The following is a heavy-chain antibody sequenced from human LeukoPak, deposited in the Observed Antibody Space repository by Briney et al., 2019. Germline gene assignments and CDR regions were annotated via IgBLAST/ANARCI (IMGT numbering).Heavy chain of an antibody. D-gene: IGHD3-22*01. CDR1: GGSISSSSYY. V-gene: IGHV4-39*07. CDR2: IYYSGST. Sequence: SETLSLTCTVSGGSISSSSYYWGWIRQPPGKGLEWIGSIYYSGSTYYNLSLKSRVTISVDTSKNQFSLKLSSVTAADTAVYYCARLYYYDSSGYYYCFDYWGQGTLVTVSS. CDR3: ARLYYYDSSGYYYCFDY. J-gene: IGHJ4*02.